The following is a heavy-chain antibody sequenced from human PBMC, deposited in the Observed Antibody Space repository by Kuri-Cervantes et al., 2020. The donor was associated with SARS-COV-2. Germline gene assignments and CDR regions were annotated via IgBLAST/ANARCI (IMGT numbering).Heavy chain of an antibody. Sequence: GESLKISCVASGFTFSSNSMSWVRQAPGKGLEWVSYISGSGFSIYYADSLKGRFTISRDNAKNSLYLQMNSLTAEDTAVYYCARGGRYYFDYWGQGSLVTVSS. V-gene: IGHV3-48*01. CDR1: GFTFSSNS. D-gene: IGHD1-26*01. CDR3: ARGGRYYFDY. J-gene: IGHJ4*02. CDR2: ISGSGFSI.